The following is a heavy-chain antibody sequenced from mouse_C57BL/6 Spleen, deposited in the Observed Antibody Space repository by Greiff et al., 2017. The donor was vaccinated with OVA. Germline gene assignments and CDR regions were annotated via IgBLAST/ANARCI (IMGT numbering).Heavy chain of an antibody. CDR2: INPNYGTT. J-gene: IGHJ3*01. CDR1: GYSFTDYY. Sequence: EVQLHQSGPELVKPGASVKISCKASGYSFTDYYMNWVKQSNGKSLEWIGVINPNYGTTSYNQKFKGKATLTVDKSSSPAYMQLNSLPSEDSAGYYCARWGVMAYWGQGTLVTVSA. V-gene: IGHV1-39*01. CDR3: ARWGVMAY. D-gene: IGHD2-13*01.